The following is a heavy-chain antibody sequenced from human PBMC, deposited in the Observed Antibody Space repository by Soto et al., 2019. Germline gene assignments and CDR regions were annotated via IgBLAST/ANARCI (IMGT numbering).Heavy chain of an antibody. V-gene: IGHV3-48*02. J-gene: IGHJ6*02. CDR3: VILGFCSVASCNHYFYYYAMDV. Sequence: DVQLVETGGGLVQPGGSLRLSCAVSGFSSSSYAMNWVRQAPGKGLEWVSFISSRGSTIYYADSVEGRFTISRDNAQNSLFLQMDSLRDEATAVYYFVILGFCSVASCNHYFYYYAMDVWGQGTTVIVSS. D-gene: IGHD2-15*01. CDR1: GFSSSSYA. CDR2: ISSRGSTI.